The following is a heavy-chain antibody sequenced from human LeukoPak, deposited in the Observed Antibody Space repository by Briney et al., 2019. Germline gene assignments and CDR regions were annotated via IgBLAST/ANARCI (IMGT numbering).Heavy chain of an antibody. CDR3: ARYGDYNIRYFDY. Sequence: SETLSLTCTVSGGSISSYYWSWIRQPPGKGLEWIGYIYYSGSTNYNPSLKSRVTISVDTSKNQFSLKLSSVSAADTAVYYCARYGDYNIRYFDYWGQGTLVTVSS. CDR1: GGSISSYY. D-gene: IGHD4-17*01. V-gene: IGHV4-59*01. CDR2: IYYSGST. J-gene: IGHJ4*02.